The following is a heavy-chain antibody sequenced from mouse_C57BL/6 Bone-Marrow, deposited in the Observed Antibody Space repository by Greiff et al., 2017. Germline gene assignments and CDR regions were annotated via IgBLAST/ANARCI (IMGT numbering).Heavy chain of an antibody. J-gene: IGHJ3*01. V-gene: IGHV5-6*01. Sequence: EVKLQESGGDLVKPGGSLKLSCAASGFTFSSYGMSWVRQTPDKRLEWVATISSGGSYTYYPDSVKGRFTISRDNAKNTLYLQMSSLKSEDTAMYYCARPNYVGFAYWGQGTLVTVSA. D-gene: IGHD2-1*01. CDR2: ISSGGSYT. CDR3: ARPNYVGFAY. CDR1: GFTFSSYG.